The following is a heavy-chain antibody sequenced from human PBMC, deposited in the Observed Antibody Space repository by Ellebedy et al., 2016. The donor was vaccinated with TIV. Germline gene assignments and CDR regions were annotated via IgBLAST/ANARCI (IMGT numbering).Heavy chain of an antibody. CDR1: GGTFSSYA. V-gene: IGHV1-69*04. CDR2: IIPILGIA. J-gene: IGHJ6*02. D-gene: IGHD3-10*01. CDR3: AREPILLWFGELSYYYGMDV. Sequence: ASVKVSCKASGGTFSSYAISWVRQAPGQGLEWMGRIIPILGIANYAQKFQGRVTITADKSTSTAYMELSSLRSEDTAVYYCAREPILLWFGELSYYYGMDVWGQGTTVTVSS.